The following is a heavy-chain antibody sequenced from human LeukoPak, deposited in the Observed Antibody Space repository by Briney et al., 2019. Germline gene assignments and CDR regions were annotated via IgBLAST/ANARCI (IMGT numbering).Heavy chain of an antibody. J-gene: IGHJ6*03. V-gene: IGHV4-39*07. CDR3: ARGARATYYYYYYYVDV. CDR2: IYYSGST. Sequence: PSETLSLTCTVSGGSISSSSYYWGWIRQPPGKGLEWIGSIYYSGSTYYNPSLKSRVTISVDTSKNQFSLKLSSVTAADTAVYYCARGARATYYYYYYYVDVWGKGTTVTVSS. CDR1: GGSISSSSYY.